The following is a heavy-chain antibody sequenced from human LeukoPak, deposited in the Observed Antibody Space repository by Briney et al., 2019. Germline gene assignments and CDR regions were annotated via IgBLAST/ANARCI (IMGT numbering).Heavy chain of an antibody. J-gene: IGHJ4*02. Sequence: SETLSLTCTVSGGSISNYYWSWIRQPPGKRLEWIGYIYYNGGANYNPSLKSRVTISVDTSKNQFSLKLSSVTAADTAVYYCVRLGGCSRTSCYSSYFDYWGQGTLVTVSS. CDR1: GGSISNYY. CDR2: IYYNGGA. D-gene: IGHD2-2*01. V-gene: IGHV4-59*08. CDR3: VRLGGCSRTSCYSSYFDY.